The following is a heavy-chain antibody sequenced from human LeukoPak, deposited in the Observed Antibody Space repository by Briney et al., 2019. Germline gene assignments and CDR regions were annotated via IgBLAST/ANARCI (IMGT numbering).Heavy chain of an antibody. J-gene: IGHJ5*02. CDR2: INHSGST. D-gene: IGHD6-19*01. V-gene: IGHV4-34*01. Sequence: SETLSLACAVYGGSFSDYYWTWIRQPPGKGLEWIGEINHSGSTNYNPSLKSRVTISVDTSKKQFFLRLSSVTAADTAVYYCAKGHRYSSGWYWSHWFDPWGPGTLVTVSS. CDR3: AKGHRYSSGWYWSHWFDP. CDR1: GGSFSDYY.